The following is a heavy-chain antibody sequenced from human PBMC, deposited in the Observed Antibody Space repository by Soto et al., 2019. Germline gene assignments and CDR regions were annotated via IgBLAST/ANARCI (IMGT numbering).Heavy chain of an antibody. CDR1: GFTFSSYA. V-gene: IGHV3-23*01. CDR3: AKRRERANYFDY. CDR2: ISGSGGST. J-gene: IGHJ4*02. Sequence: EVQLLESGGGLVQPGGSLRLSCAASGFTFSSYAMSWVRQAPGKGLEWVSAISGSGGSTYYADSVKGRFTISRDNSKNTLYLQMNSPRAEDTAVYYCAKRRERANYFDYWGQGTLVTVSS.